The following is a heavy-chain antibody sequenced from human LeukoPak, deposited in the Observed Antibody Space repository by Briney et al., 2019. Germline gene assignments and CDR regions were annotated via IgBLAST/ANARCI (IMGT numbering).Heavy chain of an antibody. D-gene: IGHD6-19*01. CDR2: IYYSGST. V-gene: IGHV4-59*01. CDR3: ARAGQWLVPGAGYYYYGMDV. Sequence: SETLSLTRTVSGGSISSYYWSWIRQPPGKGLEWIGYIYYSGSTNYNPSLKSRVTISVDTSKNQFSLKLSSVTAADTAVYYCARAGQWLVPGAGYYYYGMDVWGQGTTVTVSS. CDR1: GGSISSYY. J-gene: IGHJ6*02.